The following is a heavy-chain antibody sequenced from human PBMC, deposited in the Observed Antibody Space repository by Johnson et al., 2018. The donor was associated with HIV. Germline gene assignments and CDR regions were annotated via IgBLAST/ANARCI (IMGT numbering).Heavy chain of an antibody. CDR3: ARDRASILWVGATQFAFDI. CDR1: GITVSSNY. J-gene: IGHJ3*02. D-gene: IGHD2-21*01. V-gene: IGHV3-30*03. Sequence: QVQLVESGGGLVRPGGSLRLSCAVSGITVSSNYMSWVRQAPGKGLEWVAVISYDGSNKYYADSVKGRFTIFRDNSKNTLYLQMNSLRPEDAAVYYCARDRASILWVGATQFAFDIWGQGTMVTVSS. CDR2: ISYDGSNK.